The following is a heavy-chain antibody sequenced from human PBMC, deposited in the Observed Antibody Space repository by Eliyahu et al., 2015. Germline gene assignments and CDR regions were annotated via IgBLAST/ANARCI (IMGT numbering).Heavy chain of an antibody. CDR3: ASLAAAGNYYYYGMDV. Sequence: EVKKPGSSVKVSCKASGGTFSSYAISWVRQAPGQGLEWMGRIIPILGIANYAQKFQGRVTITADKSTSTAYMELSSLRSEDTAVYYCASLAAAGNYYYYGMDVWGQGTTVTVSS. J-gene: IGHJ6*02. D-gene: IGHD6-13*01. CDR2: IIPILGIA. CDR1: GGTFSSYA. V-gene: IGHV1-69*04.